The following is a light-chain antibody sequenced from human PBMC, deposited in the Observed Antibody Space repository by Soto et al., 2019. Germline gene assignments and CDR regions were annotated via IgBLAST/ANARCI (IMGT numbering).Light chain of an antibody. J-gene: IGLJ2*01. CDR1: SIGSKS. V-gene: IGLV3-21*02. CDR3: CSYTDIALDVV. CDR2: DDS. Sequence: SYELTQPPSVSVAPGQTAKIACGGNSIGSKSVHWYQQKPGQAPVLVVYDDSDRPSGVSDRFSGSKSGNTASLTISGVRPEDEADYYCCSYTDIALDVVFGGGTKVTVL.